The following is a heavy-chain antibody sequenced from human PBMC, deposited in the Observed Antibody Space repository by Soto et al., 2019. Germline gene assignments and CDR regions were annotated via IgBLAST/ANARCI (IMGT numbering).Heavy chain of an antibody. Sequence: SETLSLTCTVSGGSISSYYWSWIRQPPGKGLEWIGYIYYSGSTNYNPSLKSRVTISVDTSKNQFSLKLSSVTAADTAVYYCARTYDGSGPNSGGYAFDIWGQGTMVTVSS. CDR3: ARTYDGSGPNSGGYAFDI. D-gene: IGHD3-22*01. CDR1: GGSISSYY. J-gene: IGHJ3*02. V-gene: IGHV4-59*01. CDR2: IYYSGST.